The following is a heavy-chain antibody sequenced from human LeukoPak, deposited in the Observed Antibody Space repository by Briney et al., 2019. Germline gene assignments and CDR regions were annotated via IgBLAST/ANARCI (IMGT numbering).Heavy chain of an antibody. CDR1: GGSFSGYY. J-gene: IGHJ4*02. D-gene: IGHD3-16*02. Sequence: NTSETLSLTCAVYGGSFSGYYWSWIRQPPGKGLEWIGEINHSGSTNYNPSLKSRVTILVDTSKNQFSLKLSSVTAADTAVYYCARDRGYDYVWASYRPFDYWGQGTLVTVSS. CDR3: ARDRGYDYVWASYRPFDY. CDR2: INHSGST. V-gene: IGHV4-34*01.